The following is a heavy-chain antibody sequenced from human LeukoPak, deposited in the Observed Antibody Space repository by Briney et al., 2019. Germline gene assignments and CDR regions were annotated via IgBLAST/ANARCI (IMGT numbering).Heavy chain of an antibody. CDR2: INHSGST. CDR3: GRGLRGPYDFWSGYWGVYFDY. CDR1: SGSFSGYY. Sequence: SETLSLTCAVYSGSFSGYYWSWIRQPPGKGLEWIGEINHSGSTNYNPSLKSRVTISVDTSKNQFSLKLSSVTAADTAVYYCGRGLRGPYDFWSGYWGVYFDYWGQGTLVTVSS. V-gene: IGHV4-34*01. D-gene: IGHD3-3*01. J-gene: IGHJ4*02.